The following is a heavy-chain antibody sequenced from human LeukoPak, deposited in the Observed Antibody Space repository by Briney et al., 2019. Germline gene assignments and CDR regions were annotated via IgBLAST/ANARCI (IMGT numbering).Heavy chain of an antibody. CDR3: AKDIQLWRDFDY. Sequence: PGGSLRLSCAASGFTFDGYAMHWVRHAPGKGLEWVSLISGDGGSTYYADSVKGRFTISRDNSKNSLYLQMNSLRTEDTALYYCAKDIQLWRDFDYWGQGTLVTVSS. J-gene: IGHJ4*02. CDR1: GFTFDGYA. V-gene: IGHV3-43*02. D-gene: IGHD5-18*01. CDR2: ISGDGGST.